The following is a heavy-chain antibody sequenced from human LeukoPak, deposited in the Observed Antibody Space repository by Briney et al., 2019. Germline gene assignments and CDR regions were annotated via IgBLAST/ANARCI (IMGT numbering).Heavy chain of an antibody. CDR2: INHSGST. CDR1: DGSLSGYF. CDR3: ARGTSYYYYGMDV. V-gene: IGHV4-34*01. Sequence: SETLSLTCAVYDGSLSGYFWSWIRQPPGKGLEWIGEINHSGSTNYNPSLKSRVTISVDTSKNQFSLKLSSVTAADTAVYYCARGTSYYYYGMDVWGQGTTVTVSS. J-gene: IGHJ6*02.